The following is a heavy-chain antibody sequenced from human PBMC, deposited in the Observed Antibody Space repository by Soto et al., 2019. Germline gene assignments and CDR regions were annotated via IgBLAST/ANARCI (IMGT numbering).Heavy chain of an antibody. J-gene: IGHJ6*02. D-gene: IGHD1-26*01. V-gene: IGHV4-4*02. CDR1: GGSISSSNW. CDR3: SKVSGSYYYGMDV. Sequence: QVQLQESSPVLVKPSGTLSLTCAVSGGSISSSNWWSWVRQPPGKGLEWIGEIYHSGSTNYNPSLKSRVTISVDKSKNQFSLKLSSVTAADTAVYYCSKVSGSYYYGMDVWGQGTTVTVSS. CDR2: IYHSGST.